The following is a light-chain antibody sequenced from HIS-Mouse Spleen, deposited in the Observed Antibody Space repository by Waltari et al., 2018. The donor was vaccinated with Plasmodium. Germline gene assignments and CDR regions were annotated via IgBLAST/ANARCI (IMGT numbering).Light chain of an antibody. CDR3: QSADSSGTPNWV. CDR2: KDS. CDR1: ALPKQY. V-gene: IGLV3-25*03. J-gene: IGLJ3*02. Sequence: SYELTQPPSVSVSPGQTARITCSGDALPKQYAYWYQQKPGQAPVLVIYKDSERPSGIPERFSGSGSGTTVTLTISGVQADDEADYYCQSADSSGTPNWVFGGGTKLTVL.